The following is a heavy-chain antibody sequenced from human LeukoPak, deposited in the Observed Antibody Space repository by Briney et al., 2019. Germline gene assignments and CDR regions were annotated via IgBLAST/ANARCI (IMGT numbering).Heavy chain of an antibody. V-gene: IGHV3-33*08. Sequence: PGGFLRLSCAASGFTFNNYAMNWVRQAPGKGLEWVALIWYDGSKKVYVDSVKGRFTISRDTATESMYLQMHSLRAEDTALYYCARAGTIPGETRGAFDIWGQGTMVTVSS. CDR2: IWYDGSKK. J-gene: IGHJ3*02. CDR3: ARAGTIPGETRGAFDI. CDR1: GFTFNNYA. D-gene: IGHD1-1*01.